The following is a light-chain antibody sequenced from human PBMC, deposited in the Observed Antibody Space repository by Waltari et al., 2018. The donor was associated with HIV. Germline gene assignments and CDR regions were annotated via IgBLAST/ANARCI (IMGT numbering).Light chain of an antibody. CDR2: SNN. CDR1: SSNIGGTT. Sequence: QSVLTPPPSASGTPGQRVTISCSGRSSNIGGTTVTWDQQLPGTAPKLLIYSNNQRPSGVPDRFSGSKSGTSASLAISGLQSEDEADYYCAAWDDSLNGVVFGGGTKLTVL. J-gene: IGLJ2*01. CDR3: AAWDDSLNGVV. V-gene: IGLV1-44*01.